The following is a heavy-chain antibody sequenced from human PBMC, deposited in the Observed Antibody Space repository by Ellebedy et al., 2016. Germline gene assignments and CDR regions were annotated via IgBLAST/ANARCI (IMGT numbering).Heavy chain of an antibody. Sequence: GGSLRLSXAASGFTFSSYWMHWVRQAPGKGLVWVSRINSDGSSTSYADSVKGRFTISRDNAKNTLYLQMNSLRAEDTAVYYCARVYFDWSPFDYWGQGTLVTVST. D-gene: IGHD3-9*01. CDR1: GFTFSSYW. J-gene: IGHJ4*02. V-gene: IGHV3-74*01. CDR2: INSDGSST. CDR3: ARVYFDWSPFDY.